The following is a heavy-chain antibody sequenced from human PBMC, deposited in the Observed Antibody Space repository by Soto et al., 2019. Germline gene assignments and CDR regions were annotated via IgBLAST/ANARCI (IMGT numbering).Heavy chain of an antibody. CDR1: GFTFSSYA. J-gene: IGHJ6*02. V-gene: IGHV3-30-3*01. CDR3: ARDHDNNGMDV. D-gene: IGHD3-9*01. Sequence: QVQLVESGGGVVQPGRSLRLSCAASGFTFSSYAMHWVRQAPGKGLEWVAVISYDGSNKYYADSVKGRFTISRDNSKNTLYLQMNSLRAEDTAVYYCARDHDNNGMDVWGQGTTVTVSS. CDR2: ISYDGSNK.